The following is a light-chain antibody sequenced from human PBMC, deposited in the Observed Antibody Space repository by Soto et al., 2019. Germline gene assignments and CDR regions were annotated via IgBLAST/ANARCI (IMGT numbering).Light chain of an antibody. V-gene: IGLV2-14*01. CDR1: SSDFGDYDY. Sequence: QSVLTQPASVSGSPGQSITISCTGTSSDFGDYDYVSWYLQHPGKVPKLMIYEVSNRPSGVSNRFSGSKSGNTASLTISGLQTEDEADYYCTSYTSSFTHLFGTGTKVTVL. J-gene: IGLJ1*01. CDR3: TSYTSSFTHL. CDR2: EVS.